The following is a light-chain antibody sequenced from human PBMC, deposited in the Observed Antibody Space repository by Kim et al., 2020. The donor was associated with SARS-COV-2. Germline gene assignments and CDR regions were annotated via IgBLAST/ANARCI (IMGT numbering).Light chain of an antibody. CDR1: SSDVGGYNY. CDR3: CSYAGSSSWG. Sequence: QSALTQPRSVSGSPGQSVTISCTGTSSDVGGYNYVSWYQQHPGKAPKLMIYDVSKRPSGVPDRFSGSKSGNTASLTISGLQAEDEADYYCCSYAGSSSWGFGGGTQLTVL. CDR2: DVS. J-gene: IGLJ2*01. V-gene: IGLV2-11*01.